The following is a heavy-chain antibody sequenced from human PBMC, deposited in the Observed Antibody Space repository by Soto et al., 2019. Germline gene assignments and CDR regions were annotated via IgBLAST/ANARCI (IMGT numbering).Heavy chain of an antibody. CDR3: ARVVPGAEAWFGL. J-gene: IGHJ5*02. D-gene: IGHD2-2*01. CDR1: GYTFSTYG. Sequence: QVQLVQSGGEVKRPGASVKVSCKTSGYTFSTYGITWVRQAPGQPLEWLGWISLYSDGANYAQKFQGRVSMTTDTSTTTAYMELRSLRSDDTAVYYCARVVPGAEAWFGLWGQGTLVTVSS. V-gene: IGHV1-18*01. CDR2: ISLYSDGA.